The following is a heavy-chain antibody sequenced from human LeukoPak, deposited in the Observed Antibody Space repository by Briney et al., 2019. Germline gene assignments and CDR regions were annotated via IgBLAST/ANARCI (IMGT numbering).Heavy chain of an antibody. V-gene: IGHV3-23*01. CDR1: GFTFNRNA. Sequence: GGSLRLSCAASGFTFNRNAISWVRQAPGKGLEWVSTIGGSGDKTFYADSVKGRFTTSRDNSKNMVHLQMNSLTGEDTALYYCVRRGDASSGWGDHDFWGQGALVTVSS. CDR3: VRRGDASSGWGDHDF. D-gene: IGHD6-19*01. CDR2: IGGSGDKT. J-gene: IGHJ4*02.